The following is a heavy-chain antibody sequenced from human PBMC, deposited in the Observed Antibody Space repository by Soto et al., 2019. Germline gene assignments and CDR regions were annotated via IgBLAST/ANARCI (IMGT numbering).Heavy chain of an antibody. CDR3: ARYSSSPNWFEP. D-gene: IGHD6-13*01. J-gene: IGHJ5*02. Sequence: QVQLQEAGPGLVKPSQTLSLTCSVSGDSISRGFHYWSWIRQPPGKGLEWIGHIYYSGSTFYNPSLKSRVAISVDTSKNQFSLKLNSITAADTAVYYCARYSSSPNWFEPRGQGTLVTVSS. V-gene: IGHV4-31*03. CDR1: GDSISRGFHY. CDR2: IYYSGST.